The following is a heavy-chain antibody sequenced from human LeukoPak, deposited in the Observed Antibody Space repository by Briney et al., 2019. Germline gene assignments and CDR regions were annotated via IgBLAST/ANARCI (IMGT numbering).Heavy chain of an antibody. Sequence: PGGSLRLSCTGSGFTFSDRYMAWIRQRPGKGLEWLSYISTSDRRVYLADSVKGRFTVSRDDARKSLFLQMNSLRPDDTAVYYRARDRAVGASDSYDLWGPGTMVIVSS. CDR3: ARDRAVGASDSYDL. V-gene: IGHV3-11*04. J-gene: IGHJ3*01. CDR2: ISTSDRRV. CDR1: GFTFSDRY. D-gene: IGHD4-23*01.